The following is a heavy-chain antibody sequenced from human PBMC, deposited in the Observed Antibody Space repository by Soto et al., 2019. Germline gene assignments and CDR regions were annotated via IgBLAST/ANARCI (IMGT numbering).Heavy chain of an antibody. V-gene: IGHV3-23*01. CDR2: SSATGAGT. Sequence: EVQLLESGGGLVQPGGSLRLSCAASGFTFSSYGMTWVRQAPGKGLEWVSFSSATGAGTYYADSVKGRFTISRDNSKNTLHLQITNLRGDDPAVYYCTKDRRAGGNYGFYSDFWGQGALVIFSS. D-gene: IGHD3-16*01. J-gene: IGHJ4*02. CDR3: TKDRRAGGNYGFYSDF. CDR1: GFTFSSYG.